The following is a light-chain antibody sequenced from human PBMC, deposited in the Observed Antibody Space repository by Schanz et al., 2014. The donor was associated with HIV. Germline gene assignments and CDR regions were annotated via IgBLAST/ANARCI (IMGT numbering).Light chain of an antibody. V-gene: IGKV3-15*01. Sequence: EIVMTQSPATLSLSPGERATLSCRASQSVSNYFAWYQQKPVQAPRLLISDASTRATGIPARFSGSGSGTEFTLTISSLQSEDFAVYYCQQHNNWPRITFGQGTRLEIK. CDR3: QQHNNWPRIT. J-gene: IGKJ5*01. CDR1: QSVSNY. CDR2: DAS.